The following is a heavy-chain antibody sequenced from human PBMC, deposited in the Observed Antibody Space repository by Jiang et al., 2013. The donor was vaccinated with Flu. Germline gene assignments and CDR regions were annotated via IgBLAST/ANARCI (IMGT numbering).Heavy chain of an antibody. D-gene: IGHD2-2*01. CDR2: INSDGTQK. CDR1: GFSLTNYW. CDR3: LRGAAWDRCSRMRCHAFDV. J-gene: IGHJ3*01. V-gene: IGHV3-74*01. Sequence: QLVESGGGLVQPGGSLRLSCAGSGFSLTNYWMHWVRQAPGKGLEWVARINSDGTQKVYADSVRGRFTVSRDDAKNTMYLQVNSLRAEDTAVYFCLRGAAWDRCSRMRCHAFDVWGHGTEVTVSS.